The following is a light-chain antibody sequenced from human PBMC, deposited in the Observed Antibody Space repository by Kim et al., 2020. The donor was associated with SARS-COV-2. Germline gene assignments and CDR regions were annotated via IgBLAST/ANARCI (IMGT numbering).Light chain of an antibody. CDR2: EAS. J-gene: IGKJ4*01. CDR3: QQTHSFPLT. Sequence: ASLGERVTITCRAGQDISSWLCWYQQKPGKSPKVLIYEASNLQSGVPSRFSGSGSGTDFTLTINSLQPEDFATYYCQQTHSFPLTFGGGTKVDIK. CDR1: QDISSW. V-gene: IGKV1D-12*01.